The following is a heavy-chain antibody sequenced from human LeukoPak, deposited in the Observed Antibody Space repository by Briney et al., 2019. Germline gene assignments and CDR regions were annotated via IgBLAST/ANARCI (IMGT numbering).Heavy chain of an antibody. CDR3: ARGSSPYLRDYYGMDV. Sequence: GGSLRLFCGASGFTFSDYYMIWIRQAPGKGREGVSYISSSGSTIYYADSVKGRFTISRDNAKNSLYLQMNSLRAEDTAVYYCARGSSPYLRDYYGMDVWGQGTTVTVSS. D-gene: IGHD2-21*01. J-gene: IGHJ6*02. CDR2: ISSSGSTI. V-gene: IGHV3-11*01. CDR1: GFTFSDYY.